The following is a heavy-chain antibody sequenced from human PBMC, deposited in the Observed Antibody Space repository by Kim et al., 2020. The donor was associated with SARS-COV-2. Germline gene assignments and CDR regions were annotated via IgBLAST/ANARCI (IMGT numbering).Heavy chain of an antibody. J-gene: IGHJ6*02. Sequence: SVKVSCKASGFTFTSSAMQWVRQARGQRLEWIGWIVVGSGNTNYAQKFQERVTITRDMSTSTAYMELSSLRSEDTAVYYCAADHPRTVVTRGYYYGMDVWGQGTTVTVSS. V-gene: IGHV1-58*02. CDR2: IVVGSGNT. CDR3: AADHPRTVVTRGYYYGMDV. CDR1: GFTFTSSA. D-gene: IGHD2-21*02.